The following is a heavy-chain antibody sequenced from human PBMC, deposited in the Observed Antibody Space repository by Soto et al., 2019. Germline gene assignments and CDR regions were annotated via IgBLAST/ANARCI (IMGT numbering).Heavy chain of an antibody. J-gene: IGHJ3*02. CDR2: GYHRGNT. CDR1: GDSITSSSYY. Sequence: PSETLSLTCSVSGDSITSSSYYWVWIRQPPGKGLEWIGSGYHRGNTYYNPSLKSRVTISVDTSKNQFSLKLNSLTAADTAIYYCARQHWNYGAFNIWGQGTMVTVSS. D-gene: IGHD1-7*01. V-gene: IGHV4-39*01. CDR3: ARQHWNYGAFNI.